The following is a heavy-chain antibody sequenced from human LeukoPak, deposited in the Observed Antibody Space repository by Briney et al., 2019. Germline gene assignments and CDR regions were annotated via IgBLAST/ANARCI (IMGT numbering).Heavy chain of an antibody. D-gene: IGHD1-26*01. CDR2: MSGSGTTI. CDR1: GFTFSSFE. J-gene: IGHJ5*02. CDR3: ARDQSWEP. Sequence: SGGSLRLSCAASGFTFSSFEMNWVRQAPGKGLEWISYMSGSGTTIYYADSVKGRFTISRDNAKNSLYLQMNSLRVEDTAVYYCARDQSWEPWGQGTLVTVSS. V-gene: IGHV3-48*03.